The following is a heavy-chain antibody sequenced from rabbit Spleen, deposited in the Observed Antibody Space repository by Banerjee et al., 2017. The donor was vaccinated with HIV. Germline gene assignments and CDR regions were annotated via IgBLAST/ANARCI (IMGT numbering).Heavy chain of an antibody. CDR2: IYGGSSGKT. CDR1: GFDLSSYW. Sequence: QSLEESGGDLVKPGASLTLTCKASGFDLSSYWMCWFRQAPGKGPEWIACIYGGSSGKTDYASWAKGRFTISKTSSTVDLKMTSLTAADTATYFCARDDISAGYSFKLWGPGTLVTVS. CDR3: ARDDISAGYSFKL. D-gene: IGHD1-1*01. V-gene: IGHV1S40*01. J-gene: IGHJ4*01.